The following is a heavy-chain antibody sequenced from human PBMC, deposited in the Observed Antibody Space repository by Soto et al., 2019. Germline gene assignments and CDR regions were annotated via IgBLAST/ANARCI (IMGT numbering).Heavy chain of an antibody. J-gene: IGHJ4*02. CDR3: ARVYGVELGTIRGNFDS. CDR2: VYGADSDA. CDR1: GYDFTTYW. Sequence: GESLKISCRCSGYDFTTYWIGWVRQMPGKGLEWMGVVYGADSDARYSPSFQGQVTISADRSINTVCLQWGSLQASDTAISYGARVYGVELGTIRGNFDSWGQGTVVTVSS. V-gene: IGHV5-51*01. D-gene: IGHD3-3*01.